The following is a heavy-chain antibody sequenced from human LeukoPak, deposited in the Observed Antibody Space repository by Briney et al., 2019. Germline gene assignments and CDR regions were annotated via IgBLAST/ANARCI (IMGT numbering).Heavy chain of an antibody. V-gene: IGHV4-34*01. D-gene: IGHD3-3*02. CDR2: INHSGST. CDR3: ARGLHFWSGYFDY. Sequence: SETLSLTCAVYGGSFSGYYWSWIRQPPGKGLEWIGEINHSGSTNYNPSLKSRVTISVDTSKNQFPLKLSSVTAADTAVYYCARGLHFWSGYFDYWGQGTLVTVSS. J-gene: IGHJ4*02. CDR1: GGSFSGYY.